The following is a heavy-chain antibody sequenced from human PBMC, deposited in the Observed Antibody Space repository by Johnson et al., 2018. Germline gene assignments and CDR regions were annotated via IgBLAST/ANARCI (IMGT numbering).Heavy chain of an antibody. Sequence: EVQLVESGGGLVQPGRSLRLSCTASGFTFGGYAMSWFRQAPGKGLEWVGFIRSKAYGGTTEYAASVQGRFTISRDDSKRKAYLQMNSLKTEDTSVYYCTRYARGNYEPYYYYCYMDVWGKGTTVTVAS. CDR2: IRSKAYGGTT. J-gene: IGHJ6*03. CDR3: TRYARGNYEPYYYYCYMDV. D-gene: IGHD4-11*01. CDR1: GFTFGGYA. V-gene: IGHV3-49*03.